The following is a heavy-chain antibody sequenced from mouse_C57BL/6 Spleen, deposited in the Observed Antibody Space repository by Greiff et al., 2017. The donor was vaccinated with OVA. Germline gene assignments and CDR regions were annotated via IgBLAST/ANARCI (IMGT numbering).Heavy chain of an antibody. CDR3: ARSWDGKGPFAY. D-gene: IGHD4-1*01. J-gene: IGHJ3*01. CDR2: INPNYGTT. CDR1: GYSFTDYN. Sequence: EVKLMESGPELVKPGASVKISCKASGYSFTDYNMNWVKQSNGKSLEWIGVINPNYGTTSYNQKFKGKATLTVDQSSSTAYMQLNSLTSEDSAVYYCARSWDGKGPFAYWGQGTLVTVSA. V-gene: IGHV1-39*01.